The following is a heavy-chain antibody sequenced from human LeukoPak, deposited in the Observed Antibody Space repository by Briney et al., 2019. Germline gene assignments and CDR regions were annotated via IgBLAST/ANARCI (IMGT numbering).Heavy chain of an antibody. CDR1: GGSISSGGYY. Sequence: SETLSLTRTVSGGSISSGGYYWSWIRQHPGKGLEWIGYIYYSGSTYYNPSLKSRVTISVDTSKNQFSLKLSSVTAADTAVYYCARGGMVRGVTNWFDPWGQGTLVTVSS. D-gene: IGHD3-10*01. J-gene: IGHJ5*02. V-gene: IGHV4-31*03. CDR3: ARGGMVRGVTNWFDP. CDR2: IYYSGST.